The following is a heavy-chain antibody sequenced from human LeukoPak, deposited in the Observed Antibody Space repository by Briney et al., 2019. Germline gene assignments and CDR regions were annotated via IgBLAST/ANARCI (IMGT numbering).Heavy chain of an antibody. J-gene: IGHJ4*02. D-gene: IGHD3-16*01. V-gene: IGHV1-46*01. CDR2: IYPRDGST. CDR3: ARLVNWGPLGDY. CDR1: GYTFTSNY. Sequence: GASVKVSCKASGYTFTSNYIHWVRQAPGQGLEWMGMIYPRDGSTSYAQKFQGRVTVTRDTSTSTVHMELSGLRSEDTAVYYCARLVNWGPLGDYWGQGTVVTVSS.